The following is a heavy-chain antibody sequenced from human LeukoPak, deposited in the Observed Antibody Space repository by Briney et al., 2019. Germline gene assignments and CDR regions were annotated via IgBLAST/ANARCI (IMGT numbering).Heavy chain of an antibody. CDR1: GXSFXSYX. CDR2: IYPGDSDI. J-gene: IGHJ4*02. Sequence: LXXSXKGSGXSFXSYXVGWVRQMPGKGLEWMGIIYPGDSDIRYSPSFQGQVTISADKSISTAYLQWSSLRASDTAMYYCARHSTTVGSFDYWGQGTLVTVSS. D-gene: IGHD4-11*01. CDR3: ARHSTTVGSFDY. V-gene: IGHV5-51*01.